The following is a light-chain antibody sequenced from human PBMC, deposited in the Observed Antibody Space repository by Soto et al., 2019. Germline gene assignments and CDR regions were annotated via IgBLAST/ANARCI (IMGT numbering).Light chain of an antibody. CDR1: QSVSSSY. V-gene: IGKV3-20*01. CDR2: GAS. J-gene: IGKJ2*01. CDR3: QQYGSSPYT. Sequence: EIVLTQSPGTLSLSPGERATLSCRASQSVSSSYLAWYQQKPGQAPRLLIYGASSRATGIPDRFSGSGSVNDFPLTISRLEPEDFAVSYCQQYGSSPYTFGQGTKLEIK.